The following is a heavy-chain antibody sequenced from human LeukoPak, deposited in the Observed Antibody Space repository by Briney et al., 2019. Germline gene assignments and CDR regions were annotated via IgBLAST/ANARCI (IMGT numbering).Heavy chain of an antibody. J-gene: IGHJ3*02. Sequence: ASVTVSCKASGYTFNIYGISWVRQAPGQGLEWMGWISVYNGNTNYVQKLQGRVTMTTDTSTSTAYMELRSLRSDDTAVYYCARESYGGYQFDIWGQGTVVTVSS. D-gene: IGHD4-23*01. CDR2: ISVYNGNT. CDR3: ARESYGGYQFDI. V-gene: IGHV1-18*01. CDR1: GYTFNIYG.